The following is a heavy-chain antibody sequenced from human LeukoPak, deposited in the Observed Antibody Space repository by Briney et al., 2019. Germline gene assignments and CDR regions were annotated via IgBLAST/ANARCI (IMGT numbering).Heavy chain of an antibody. J-gene: IGHJ4*02. D-gene: IGHD6-19*01. CDR1: GGSISSSSYY. V-gene: IGHV4-39*01. CDR3: ARTGSSGDIDY. Sequence: SETLSLTCTVSGGSISSSSYYWGWIRQPPGKGLEWIGSTYYSGSTYYNPSLKSRVTISVDTSKNQFSLKLSSVTAADTAVYYCARTGSSGDIDYWGQGTLVTVSS. CDR2: TYYSGST.